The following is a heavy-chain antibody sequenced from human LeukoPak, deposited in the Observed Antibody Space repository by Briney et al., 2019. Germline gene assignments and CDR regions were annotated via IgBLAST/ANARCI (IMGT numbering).Heavy chain of an antibody. V-gene: IGHV4-61*09. CDR3: ARDWDY. CDR2: MNTTGST. J-gene: IGHJ4*02. CDR1: GDSISIGSYY. Sequence: PSQTLSLTCTVSGDSISIGSYYWSWIRQPAGKGLEWIGHMNTTGSTKYNPSLKSRVTISVDRTNNQFSLKLSSVTAADMAVYYCARDWDYWGQGTLVAVSS.